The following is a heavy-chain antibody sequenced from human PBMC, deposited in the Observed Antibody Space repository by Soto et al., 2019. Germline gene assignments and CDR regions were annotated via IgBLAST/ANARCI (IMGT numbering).Heavy chain of an antibody. D-gene: IGHD6-13*01. J-gene: IGHJ4*02. CDR1: GGSFSGYY. CDR2: IYTSGST. Sequence: QVRLQESGPGLVKPSETLSLTCTVSGGSFSGYYWSWIRQSAGKGLEWIGRIYTSGSTNYNPSLKSRVTMSVDTSKNQFSLKMSSVTAADTTVYYCARDRLGSSRNWGQGTLVSVSS. CDR3: ARDRLGSSRN. V-gene: IGHV4-4*07.